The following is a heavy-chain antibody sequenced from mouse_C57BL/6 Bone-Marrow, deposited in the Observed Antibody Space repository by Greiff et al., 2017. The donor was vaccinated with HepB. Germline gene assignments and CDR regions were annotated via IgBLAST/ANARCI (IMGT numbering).Heavy chain of an antibody. CDR1: GFNIKDDY. V-gene: IGHV14-4*01. J-gene: IGHJ2*01. CDR3: TTPPGYYGSSPDY. CDR2: IDPENGDT. Sequence: VQLQQSGAELVRPGASVKLSCTASGFNIKDDYMHWVKQRPEQGLEWIGWIDPENGDTEYASKFQGKATITADTSSNTAYLQLSSLTSEDTAVYYCTTPPGYYGSSPDYWGQGTTLTVSS. D-gene: IGHD1-1*01.